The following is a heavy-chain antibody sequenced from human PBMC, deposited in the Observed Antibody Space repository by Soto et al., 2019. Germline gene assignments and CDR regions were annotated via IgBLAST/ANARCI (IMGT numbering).Heavy chain of an antibody. V-gene: IGHV1-2*02. CDR2: INPNSGGT. J-gene: IGHJ5*02. D-gene: IGHD3-22*01. CDR3: ARAALIRRVVVTPSSWFDP. CDR1: GYTFTGYY. Sequence: SVKVSCKASGYTFTGYYMHWVRQAPGQGLEWMGWINPNSGGTNYAQKFQGRVTMTRDTSISTAYMELSRLRSDDTAVYYCARAALIRRVVVTPSSWFDPWGQGTLVTVSS.